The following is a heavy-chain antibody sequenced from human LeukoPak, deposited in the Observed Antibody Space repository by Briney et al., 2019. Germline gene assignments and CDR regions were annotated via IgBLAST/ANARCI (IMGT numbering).Heavy chain of an antibody. CDR1: GFIFNNYW. Sequence: PGGSLRLSCAASGFIFNNYWMSWVRQAPGKGLEWVANIKQDGSEKYYVDSVKGRFTISRDIGKNSLYLQMNSLRAEDTAVYYCAASSGSGNYAYYFDYWGQGTLVTVSS. J-gene: IGHJ4*02. CDR3: AASSGSGNYAYYFDY. D-gene: IGHD3-22*01. V-gene: IGHV3-7*01. CDR2: IKQDGSEK.